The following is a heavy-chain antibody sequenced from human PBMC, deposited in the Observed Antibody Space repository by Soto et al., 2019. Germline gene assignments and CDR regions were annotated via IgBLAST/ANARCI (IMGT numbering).Heavy chain of an antibody. CDR3: AREKYSSSSVDYYYGMDV. J-gene: IGHJ6*02. V-gene: IGHV5-51*01. Sequence: GESLKISCKGSGYSFTSYWIGWVRQMPGKGLEWMGIIYPGDSDTRYSPSFQGQVTISADKSISTAYLQWSSLKASDTAMYYCAREKYSSSSVDYYYGMDVWGQGTTVTAP. CDR2: IYPGDSDT. CDR1: GYSFTSYW. D-gene: IGHD6-6*01.